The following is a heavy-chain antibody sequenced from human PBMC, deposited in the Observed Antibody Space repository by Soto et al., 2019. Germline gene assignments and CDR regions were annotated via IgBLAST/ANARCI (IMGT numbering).Heavy chain of an antibody. CDR3: TRAGAGASDWNYVSPSS. D-gene: IGHD1-1*01. V-gene: IGHV1-18*04. J-gene: IGHJ4*02. CDR1: GYTFSTSG. Sequence: QIQLIQSGAEVKKPGASVKVSCKASGYTFSTSGFNWMRLAPGQGLEWVGWISGDSGDTTYAENLQGRVTMTIETATSVAFMELRSLTSDDTAVYYCTRAGAGASDWNYVSPSSWGQGTLVTVSS. CDR2: ISGDSGDT.